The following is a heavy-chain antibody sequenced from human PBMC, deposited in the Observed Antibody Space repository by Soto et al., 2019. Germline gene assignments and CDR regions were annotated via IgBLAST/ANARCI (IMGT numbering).Heavy chain of an antibody. J-gene: IGHJ6*02. D-gene: IGHD3-3*01. CDR3: ARYPRRITIFGVVPRYYGMDV. CDR2: ISAYNANT. CDR1: GYTFTSYG. V-gene: IGHV1-18*01. Sequence: GASVKVSCPASGYTFTSYGISWVRPAPGQGLEWMGWISAYNANTNYAQKLQGRDTMTTDTCTSTAYMELRSLRSDDTAVYYCARYPRRITIFGVVPRYYGMDVWGQWTTVTVSS.